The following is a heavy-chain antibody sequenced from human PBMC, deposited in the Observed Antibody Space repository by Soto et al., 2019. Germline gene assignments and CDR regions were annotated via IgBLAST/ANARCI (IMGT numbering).Heavy chain of an antibody. Sequence: EVQVLESGGGLVQPGGSLRLSCAATGFTFSDFAMSWVRQAPGKGLEWVSRIYGGGNGPHYADSVKGRVTISRDHSKNTLYLQMNRLRAEDTAVYYCAKMEGMDPWAYSFDYWGQGTLVTVSS. CDR1: GFTFSDFA. D-gene: IGHD2-2*03. CDR2: IYGGGNGP. J-gene: IGHJ4*02. V-gene: IGHV3-23*01. CDR3: AKMEGMDPWAYSFDY.